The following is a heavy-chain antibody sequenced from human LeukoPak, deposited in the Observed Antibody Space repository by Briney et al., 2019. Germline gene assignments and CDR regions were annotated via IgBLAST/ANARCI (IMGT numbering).Heavy chain of an antibody. CDR3: ARDRGVYYDFWSGYGGIDP. Sequence: PGGSLTLSCAASGSTLSDHYMSWTRQTTGKGVEWVSYISGSSSFTNYADSVKGRFTISRDNAKNSLYLQMNSLRAEDTAVYYCARDRGVYYDFWSGYGGIDPWGQGTLVTVSS. V-gene: IGHV3-11*06. D-gene: IGHD3-3*01. CDR1: GSTLSDHY. J-gene: IGHJ5*02. CDR2: ISGSSSFT.